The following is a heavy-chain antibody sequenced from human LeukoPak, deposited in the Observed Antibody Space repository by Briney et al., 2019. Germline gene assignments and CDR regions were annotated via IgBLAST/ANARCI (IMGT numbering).Heavy chain of an antibody. D-gene: IGHD3-10*01. Sequence: SQTLSLTCSVSGGSISSGDYYGSWIRQPPEKGLEWIGYIYYSGSTYYNPSLKSRVTISVDTSKNQFSLKLSSVTAADTAVYYCARSGTPGWFDPWGQGTLVTVSS. J-gene: IGHJ5*02. CDR2: IYYSGST. V-gene: IGHV4-30-4*01. CDR3: ARSGTPGWFDP. CDR1: GGSISSGDYY.